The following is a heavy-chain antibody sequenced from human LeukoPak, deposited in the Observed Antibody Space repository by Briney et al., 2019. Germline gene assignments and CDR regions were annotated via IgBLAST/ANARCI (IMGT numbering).Heavy chain of an antibody. D-gene: IGHD6-19*01. Sequence: GGSLRLSCAASGFTFSSYAMHWVRQAPGKGLEWVAVISYDGSNEYYADSVKGRFTISRDNSKNTLYLQMNSLRAEDTAVYYCARDRIIAVAGTEIDYWGQGTLVTVSS. J-gene: IGHJ4*02. V-gene: IGHV3-30-3*01. CDR1: GFTFSSYA. CDR3: ARDRIIAVAGTEIDY. CDR2: ISYDGSNE.